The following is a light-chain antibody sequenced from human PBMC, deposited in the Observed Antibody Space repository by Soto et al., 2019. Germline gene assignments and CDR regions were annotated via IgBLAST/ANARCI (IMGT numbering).Light chain of an antibody. CDR2: EVS. Sequence: QSALTQPPSASGSPGQSVTISCPGPSSNVGGYNYVSWYQQHPGKAPKLMIYEVSKRPSGVPDRFSGSKSGNTASLTVSGLQAEDEADYYCSSYAGSNNRVFGTGTKLTVL. J-gene: IGLJ1*01. CDR3: SSYAGSNNRV. V-gene: IGLV2-8*01. CDR1: SSNVGGYNY.